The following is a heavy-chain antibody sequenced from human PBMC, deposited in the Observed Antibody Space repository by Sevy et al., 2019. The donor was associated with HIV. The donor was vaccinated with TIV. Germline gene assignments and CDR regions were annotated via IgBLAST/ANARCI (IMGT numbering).Heavy chain of an antibody. D-gene: IGHD6-13*01. J-gene: IGHJ6*03. CDR3: ARPGGAAGGYYYYYMDV. CDR1: GGSISSSSYY. CDR2: IYYSGST. V-gene: IGHV4-39*01. Sequence: SETLSLTCTVSGGSISSSSYYWGWIRQPPGKGLEWIGSIYYSGSTYYNPSLKSRVTISVDTSKNQFSLKLSSVTAADTAVYYCARPGGAAGGYYYYYMDVWGKGTTVTVSS.